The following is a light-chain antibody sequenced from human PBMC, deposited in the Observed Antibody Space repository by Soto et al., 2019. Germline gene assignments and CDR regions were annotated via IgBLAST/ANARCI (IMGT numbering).Light chain of an antibody. J-gene: IGKJ1*01. Sequence: DIQMTQSPSSLSASVGDRVTITCRASQSISSYLNWYQLKPGTPPRLLIYAASSLQSGVPSRFSGSGSGTDFTLTISSLQPEDFATYSCQQSYNSPQTFGRGTKVDIK. CDR1: QSISSY. CDR3: QQSYNSPQT. V-gene: IGKV1-39*01. CDR2: AAS.